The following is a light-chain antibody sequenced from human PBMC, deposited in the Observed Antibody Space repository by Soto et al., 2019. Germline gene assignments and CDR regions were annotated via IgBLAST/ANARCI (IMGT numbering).Light chain of an antibody. V-gene: IGKV3-20*01. CDR1: QSVSRSY. CDR3: QQYGSSPL. Sequence: ESVLTQSPGTLSLSPGERATLSCRASQSVSRSYLAWYQQQPGQAPRLLIYGASSRATGIRDRFSGSGAGTDFTLTISRLEPEDFAVYYWQQYGSSPLFGPGTKVDIK. J-gene: IGKJ3*01. CDR2: GAS.